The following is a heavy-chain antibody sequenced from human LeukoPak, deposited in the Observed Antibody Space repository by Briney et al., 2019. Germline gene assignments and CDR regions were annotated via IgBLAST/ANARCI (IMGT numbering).Heavy chain of an antibody. V-gene: IGHV4-30-4*01. CDR3: ARDPTVTTGGGYFDT. J-gene: IGHJ5*02. D-gene: IGHD4-17*01. Sequence: SETLSLTCTVSGGSFSNNNDYWSWVRQPPGKGREWIVFIHYSGITYYNPSLKSRFTISVASSKNQFSLNLNSVTASATALYYCARDPTVTTGGGYFDTWGPGTLVTVSS. CDR1: GGSFSNNNDY. CDR2: IHYSGIT.